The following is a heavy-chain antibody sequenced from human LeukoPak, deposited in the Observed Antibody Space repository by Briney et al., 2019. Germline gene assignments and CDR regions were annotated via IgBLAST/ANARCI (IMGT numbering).Heavy chain of an antibody. J-gene: IGHJ4*02. CDR1: GYTFTGYY. D-gene: IGHD2-2*01. V-gene: IGHV1-2*02. CDR3: ARGRGTTSSNFDY. CDR2: INPNNGGT. Sequence: ASVTVSCTASGYTFTGYYMHWVRQAPGQGREWMGWINPNNGGTNYAQKFQGRVTMTRDTSISTAYMELSRLTSDDTAVYYCARGRGTTSSNFDYWGQGTLVTVSS.